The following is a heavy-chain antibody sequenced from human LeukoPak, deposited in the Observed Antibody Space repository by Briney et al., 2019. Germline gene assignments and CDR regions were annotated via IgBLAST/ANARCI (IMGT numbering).Heavy chain of an antibody. D-gene: IGHD6-6*01. CDR3: ARDSSSYYFDY. J-gene: IGHJ4*02. CDR2: IYTGGTT. V-gene: IGHV3-66*01. Sequence: PGGSLRLSCAASGFTVTSNHMNWVRQAPGKGLEWVSIIYTGGTTHYADSLKDRFTISRDDSINTLYLKMNTMRAEDTAVYYCARDSSSYYFDYWGQGTLVTVSS. CDR1: GFTVTSNH.